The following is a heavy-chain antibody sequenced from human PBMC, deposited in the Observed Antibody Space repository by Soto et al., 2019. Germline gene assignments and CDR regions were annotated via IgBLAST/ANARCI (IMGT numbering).Heavy chain of an antibody. CDR1: GYTFTGYY. J-gene: IGHJ4*02. CDR3: AREESGNYVFRFDY. V-gene: IGHV1-2*04. CDR2: INPNSGGT. Sequence: ASVKVSCKASGYTFTGYYMHWVRQAPGQGLEWMGWINPNSGGTNYAQKFQGWVTMTRDTSISTAYMELSRLRSDDTAVYYCAREESGNYVFRFDYWGKGTLVTVSS. D-gene: IGHD4-4*01.